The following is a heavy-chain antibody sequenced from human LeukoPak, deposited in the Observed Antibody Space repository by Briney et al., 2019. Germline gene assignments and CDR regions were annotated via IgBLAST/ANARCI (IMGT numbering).Heavy chain of an antibody. J-gene: IGHJ6*03. CDR3: ARTNGQDYYYYYYMDV. Sequence: PGGSLRLSCAASGFTFSSYSMNWVRQAPGKGLEWVSFISSSSSYIYYADSVKGRFTISRDNAKNSLYLQMNSLRAEDTAVYYCARTNGQDYYYYYYMDVWGKGTTVTISS. CDR1: GFTFSSYS. V-gene: IGHV3-21*01. CDR2: ISSSSSYI. D-gene: IGHD2-8*01.